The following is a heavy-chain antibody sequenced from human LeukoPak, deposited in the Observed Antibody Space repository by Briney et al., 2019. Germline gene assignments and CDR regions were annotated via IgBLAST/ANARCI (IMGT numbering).Heavy chain of an antibody. CDR3: ARIYLKLASAS. V-gene: IGHV3-7*01. D-gene: IGHD3-10*01. J-gene: IGHJ5*02. CDR1: GFTFTSYW. Sequence: TGGSLRLSCAASGFTFTSYWMSWVRQAPGKGLEWVANIKEDGSEKYYVDSVKGRFTISRDNAKNSVPLQMNSLRAEDTAVYYCARIYLKLASASWGQGTLVTVSS. CDR2: IKEDGSEK.